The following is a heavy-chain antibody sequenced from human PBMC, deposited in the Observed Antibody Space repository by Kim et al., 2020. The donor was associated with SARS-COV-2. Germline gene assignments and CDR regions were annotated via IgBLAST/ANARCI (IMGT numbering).Heavy chain of an antibody. D-gene: IGHD3-9*01. Sequence: PTHESRVPISVNTSKSKFSLKLSSVTAADTAVYYCARLSPGRLVKGAFDIWGQGTMVTVSS. V-gene: IGHV4-59*08. J-gene: IGHJ3*02. CDR3: ARLSPGRLVKGAFDI.